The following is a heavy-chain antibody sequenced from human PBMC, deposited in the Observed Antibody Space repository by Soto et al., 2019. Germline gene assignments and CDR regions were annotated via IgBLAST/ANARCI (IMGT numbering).Heavy chain of an antibody. D-gene: IGHD6-13*01. Sequence: QVQLQESGPGLVKPSETLSLTCTVSGGSISSYYWSWIRQPPGKGLEWIGYIYYSGSTNYNPSLKSRVTIPVDTSKNHFPLKLSSVTAADTAVYYCARDIAAADYGGQGTLVTVSS. CDR1: GGSISSYY. V-gene: IGHV4-59*01. J-gene: IGHJ4*02. CDR3: ARDIAAADY. CDR2: IYYSGST.